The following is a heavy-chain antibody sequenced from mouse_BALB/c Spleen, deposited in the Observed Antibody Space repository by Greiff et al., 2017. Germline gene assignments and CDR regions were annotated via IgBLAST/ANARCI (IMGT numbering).Heavy chain of an antibody. V-gene: IGHV5-6-3*01. CDR1: GFTFSSYG. Sequence: EVKLMASGGGLVQPGGSLKLSCAASGFTFSSYGMSWVRQTPDKRLELVATINSNGGSTYYPDSVKGRFTISRDNAKNTLYLQMSSLKSEDTAMYYCARVYYRYDSMDYWGQGTSVTVSS. J-gene: IGHJ4*01. CDR2: INSNGGST. D-gene: IGHD2-14*01. CDR3: ARVYYRYDSMDY.